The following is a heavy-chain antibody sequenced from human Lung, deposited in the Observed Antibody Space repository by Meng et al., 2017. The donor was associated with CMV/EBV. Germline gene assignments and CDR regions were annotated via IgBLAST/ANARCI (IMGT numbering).Heavy chain of an antibody. V-gene: IGHV1-69*05. D-gene: IGHD3-3*01. Sequence: SXXVSXKASGDTFSNYAFSWVRQAPGQGLEWMGGIIPTFGAPNYAQKFDGRVTITTDKSTSTAYMELRGLTSDDSAVYYCAFDLWSGYYTTLDYWGLGTLVTVSS. CDR2: IIPTFGAP. CDR1: GDTFSNYA. CDR3: AFDLWSGYYTTLDY. J-gene: IGHJ4*02.